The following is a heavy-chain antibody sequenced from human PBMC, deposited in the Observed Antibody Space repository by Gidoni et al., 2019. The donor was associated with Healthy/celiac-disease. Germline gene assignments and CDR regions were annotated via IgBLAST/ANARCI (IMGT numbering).Heavy chain of an antibody. J-gene: IGHJ4*02. CDR3: ALWEPLRAFGY. CDR1: VVSISSSSYY. V-gene: IGHV4-39*01. D-gene: IGHD1-26*01. CDR2: IYYSWST. Sequence: QLHLHESVPVLLKPSETLSLTCPVSVVSISSSSYYWGWIRQPPGKGLEWIGSIYYSWSTYYNQSLKSRVTIYVETSKNQFSLKLSSVTAADKAVYYGALWEPLRAFGYWGQGTLVTVSS.